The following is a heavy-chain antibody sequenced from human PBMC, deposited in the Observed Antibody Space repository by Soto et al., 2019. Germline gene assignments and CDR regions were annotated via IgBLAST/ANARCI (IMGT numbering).Heavy chain of an antibody. D-gene: IGHD2-8*01. CDR3: ARQRCTNGVCYPGYSNWFDP. J-gene: IGHJ5*02. CDR1: GYSFTSYW. V-gene: IGHV5-10-1*01. CDR2: IDPSDSYT. Sequence: KISCKGSGYSFTSYWISWVRQMPGKGLEWMGRIDPSDSYTNYSPSFQGHVTISADKSISTAYLQWSSLKASDTAMYYCARQRCTNGVCYPGYSNWFDPWGQGTLVTVSS.